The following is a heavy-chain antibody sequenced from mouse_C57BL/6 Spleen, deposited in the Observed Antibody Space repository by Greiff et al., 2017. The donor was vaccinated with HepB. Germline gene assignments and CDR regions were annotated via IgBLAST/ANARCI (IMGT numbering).Heavy chain of an antibody. Sequence: QVQLQQSGPELVKPGASVKISCKASGYAFSSSWMNWVKQRPGKGLEWIGRIYPGDGGTNYNGKFKGKATLTADKSSSTAYMQLSSLTSEDSAVYFCARSRNYYGSSYRYFDVWGTGTTVTVSS. CDR1: GYAFSSSW. CDR3: ARSRNYYGSSYRYFDV. J-gene: IGHJ1*03. V-gene: IGHV1-82*01. CDR2: IYPGDGGT. D-gene: IGHD1-1*01.